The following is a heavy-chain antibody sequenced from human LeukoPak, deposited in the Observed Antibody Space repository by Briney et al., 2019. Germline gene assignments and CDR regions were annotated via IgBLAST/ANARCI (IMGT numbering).Heavy chain of an antibody. D-gene: IGHD6-19*01. V-gene: IGHV4-34*01. Sequence: SETLSLTCTVSGGSISSYYWSWIRQPPGKGLEWIGEINHSGSTNYNPSLKSRVTISVDTSKNQFSLKLSSVTAADTAVYYCARGRQWLVRGFFDYWGQGTLVTVSS. CDR3: ARGRQWLVRGFFDY. J-gene: IGHJ4*02. CDR1: GGSISSYY. CDR2: INHSGST.